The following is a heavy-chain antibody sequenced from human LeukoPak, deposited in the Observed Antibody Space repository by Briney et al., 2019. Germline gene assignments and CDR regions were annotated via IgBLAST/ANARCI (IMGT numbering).Heavy chain of an antibody. CDR2: ISGSGGST. J-gene: IGHJ4*02. CDR3: AKDGSGSYSSFDY. V-gene: IGHV3-23*01. CDR1: GFTFSSYA. D-gene: IGHD1-26*01. Sequence: PGGSLRLSCAVSGFTFSSYAMSWVRQAPGKGLEWVSTISGSGGSTYYADSVKGRFTISRDNSKNTLYLQMNSLRAEDTAVYYCAKDGSGSYSSFDYWGQGTLVTVSS.